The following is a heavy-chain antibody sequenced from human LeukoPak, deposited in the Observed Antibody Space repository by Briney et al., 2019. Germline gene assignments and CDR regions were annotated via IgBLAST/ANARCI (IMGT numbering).Heavy chain of an antibody. Sequence: AESLQISCKGSGYSFTSYWIGWVRQMPGKGLEWMGIIYPGDSDTRYSPSFQGQVTILADKSISTAYLQWSSLQASDTAMYYCARGPQIAAAGTVDYWGQGTLVTVSS. CDR1: GYSFTSYW. D-gene: IGHD6-13*01. V-gene: IGHV5-51*01. CDR3: ARGPQIAAAGTVDY. CDR2: IYPGDSDT. J-gene: IGHJ4*02.